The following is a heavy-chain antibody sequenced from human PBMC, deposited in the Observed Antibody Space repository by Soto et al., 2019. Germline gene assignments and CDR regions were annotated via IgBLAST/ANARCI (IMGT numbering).Heavy chain of an antibody. Sequence: PGGSLRLSCAASGFTFSSYGMHWVRQAPGKGLEWVAVIWYDGSNKYYADSVKGRFTISRDNSKNTLYLQMSSLRAEDTAVYYCARDRRPSVYSGLDVWGQGTTVTVSS. CDR1: GFTFSSYG. CDR2: IWYDGSNK. CDR3: ARDRRPSVYSGLDV. V-gene: IGHV3-33*01. J-gene: IGHJ6*02. D-gene: IGHD1-26*01.